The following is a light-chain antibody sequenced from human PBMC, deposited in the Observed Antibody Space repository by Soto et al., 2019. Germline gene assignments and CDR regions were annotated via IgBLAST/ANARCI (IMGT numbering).Light chain of an antibody. CDR3: QQRSNWPPNT. CDR1: QSVSRY. Sequence: EIVLTQSPATLSLSPGERATLSCRASQSVSRYLAWYQQKPGQAPRLLIYDASNRATGIPARFSGSGSGTDFTLTISSLEPEAFAVYYCQQRSNWPPNTVGQGTKLEIK. V-gene: IGKV3-11*01. J-gene: IGKJ2*01. CDR2: DAS.